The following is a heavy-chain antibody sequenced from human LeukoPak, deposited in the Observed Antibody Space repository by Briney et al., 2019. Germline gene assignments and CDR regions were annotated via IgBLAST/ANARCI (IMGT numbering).Heavy chain of an antibody. CDR3: TRSPRLGYCSSTSCYIFDY. D-gene: IGHD2-2*02. CDR1: GFTFSSYA. J-gene: IGHJ4*02. CDR2: ISSNGGST. V-gene: IGHV3-64*01. Sequence: GGSLRLSCAASGFTFSSYAMHWVRQAPGKGLEYVSAISSNGGSTYYANSVKGRFTISRDNSKNTLYLQMGSLRAEDMAVYYCTRSPRLGYCSSTSCYIFDYWGQGTLVTVSS.